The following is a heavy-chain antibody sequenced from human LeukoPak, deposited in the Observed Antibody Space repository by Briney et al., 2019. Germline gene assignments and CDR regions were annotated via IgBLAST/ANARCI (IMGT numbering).Heavy chain of an antibody. V-gene: IGHV3-48*01. Sequence: GGSLRLSCAASGFTFSSYSMNWVRQAPGKGLEWVSYISSSSSTIYYADSVKGRFTISRDNAKNSLYLQMSSLRSEDTAVYYCARVIAVAGPYYFDYWGQGTLVTVSS. CDR3: ARVIAVAGPYYFDY. CDR1: GFTFSSYS. CDR2: ISSSSSTI. D-gene: IGHD6-19*01. J-gene: IGHJ4*02.